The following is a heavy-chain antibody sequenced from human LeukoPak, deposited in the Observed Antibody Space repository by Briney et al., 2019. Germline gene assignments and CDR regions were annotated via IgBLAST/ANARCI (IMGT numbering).Heavy chain of an antibody. D-gene: IGHD3-16*01. CDR3: ARDPGYESWSPFWGGMDV. J-gene: IGHJ6*04. V-gene: IGHV3-74*01. Sequence: GGSPRLSCAASGFTFSSSWMHWVRQAPGKGLVWVSRITRGGSSTTYADSVKGRFTTSRDNAKNTLYLQMDSLRDDDTAVYYCARDPGYESWSPFWGGMDVWGNGTTVIVSS. CDR2: ITRGGSST. CDR1: GFTFSSSW.